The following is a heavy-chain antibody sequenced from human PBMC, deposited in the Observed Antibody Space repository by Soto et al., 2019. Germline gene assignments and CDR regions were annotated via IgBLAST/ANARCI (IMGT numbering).Heavy chain of an antibody. CDR1: GGTCSSYG. J-gene: IGHJ4*02. CDR3: AKDRHSGWPHFDY. CDR2: ISYDGSNK. D-gene: IGHD5-12*01. V-gene: IGHV3-30*18. Sequence: GGPLRLSWGAAGGTCSSYGMHWVSKVSCKGLEWVAVISYDGSNKYYAVSVKGRFTISRDNSKNTLYLQMNSLRAEDTSVYYCAKDRHSGWPHFDYWGQGSLVTVSS.